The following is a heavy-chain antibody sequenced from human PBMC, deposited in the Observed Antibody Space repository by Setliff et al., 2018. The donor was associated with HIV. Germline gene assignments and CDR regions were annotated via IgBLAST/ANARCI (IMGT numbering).Heavy chain of an antibody. Sequence: SETLSLTCTVSGGSISSSSYYWGWIRQPPGEGLEWVGSIYNSGSRYYNPSLNSRVTISVDTSKNQFSLKLSSVTAADTAVYYCGRSPGDLYGGWNYWGQGTLVTVSS. J-gene: IGHJ4*02. V-gene: IGHV4-39*01. CDR2: IYNSGSR. CDR1: GGSISSSSYY. CDR3: GRSPGDLYGGWNY. D-gene: IGHD4-17*01.